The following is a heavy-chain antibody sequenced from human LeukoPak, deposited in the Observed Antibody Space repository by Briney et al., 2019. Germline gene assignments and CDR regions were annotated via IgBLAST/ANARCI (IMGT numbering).Heavy chain of an antibody. J-gene: IGHJ4*02. CDR2: INPNSGDT. V-gene: IGHV1-2*02. CDR1: GYTFSVYY. D-gene: IGHD3-9*01. Sequence: ASVKVSCKASGYTFSVYYIHWVRQAPGQGLEWLGWINPNSGDTNYVQKFQGRVTMTRDTSISTAYMELSRLTSDDTATYYCAGDLTLNYWGQGTLVTVSS. CDR3: AGDLTLNY.